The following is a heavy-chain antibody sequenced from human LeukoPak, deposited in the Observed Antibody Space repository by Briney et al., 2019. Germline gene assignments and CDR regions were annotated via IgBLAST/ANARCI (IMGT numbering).Heavy chain of an antibody. J-gene: IGHJ4*02. V-gene: IGHV4-34*01. D-gene: IGHD6-13*01. CDR3: AREGLSVAAAGTIDY. CDR1: GGSFSGYY. Sequence: SETLSLTCAVYGGSFSGYYWSWIRQPPGKGLEWIGEINHSGSTNYNPSLKSRVTISVDTSKNQFSLKLSSVTAADTAVYYCAREGLSVAAAGTIDYWGQGTLVTVSS. CDR2: INHSGST.